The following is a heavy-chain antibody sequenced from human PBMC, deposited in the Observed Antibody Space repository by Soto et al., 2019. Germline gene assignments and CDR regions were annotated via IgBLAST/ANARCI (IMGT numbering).Heavy chain of an antibody. CDR2: IYHSGST. D-gene: IGHD6-13*01. J-gene: IGHJ4*02. CDR3: ARGYSSSWYGGHS. CDR1: GVSFSSTNW. V-gene: IGHV4-4*02. Sequence: SETLSLTCGVSGVSFSSTNWWSWVRQPPGKGLEWIGEIYHSGSTNYNPSLKSRVTISIDKSKNQFSLKLTSVTAADTAVYYCARGYSSSWYGGHSWGQVTLVTVS.